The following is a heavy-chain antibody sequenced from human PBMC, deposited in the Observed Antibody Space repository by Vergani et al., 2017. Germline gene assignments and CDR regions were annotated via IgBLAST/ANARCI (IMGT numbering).Heavy chain of an antibody. CDR2: IYPGDSDT. V-gene: IGHV5-51*01. D-gene: IGHD3-22*01. CDR3: AXQLRSDTMIVVVGAFDI. J-gene: IGHJ3*02. CDR1: GYSFTSYW. Sequence: EVQLVQSGAEVKKPGESLKISCKGSGYSFTSYWIGWVRQMPGKGLEWMGIIYPGDSDTSYSPSFQGQVTISADKSISTAYLQWSSLKASDTAMYYCAXQLRSDTMIVVVGAFDIWGQGTMVTVSS.